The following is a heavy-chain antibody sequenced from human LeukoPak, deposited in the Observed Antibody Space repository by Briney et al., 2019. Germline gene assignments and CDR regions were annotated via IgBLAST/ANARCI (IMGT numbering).Heavy chain of an antibody. D-gene: IGHD3-10*01. CDR1: GGSISSSSHY. Sequence: SETLSLTCTVSGGSISSSSHYWGWIRQPPGKGLEWIGTIYYSGSTYYNPSLKSRVTMSVDTSKNQFSLKLSSVTAADTAVYYCARHADPHSGFFDYWGQGTLVTVSS. J-gene: IGHJ4*02. CDR2: IYYSGST. CDR3: ARHADPHSGFFDY. V-gene: IGHV4-39*01.